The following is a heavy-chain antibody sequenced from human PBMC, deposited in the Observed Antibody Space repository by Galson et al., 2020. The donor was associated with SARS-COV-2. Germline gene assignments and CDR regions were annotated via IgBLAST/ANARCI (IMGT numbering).Heavy chain of an antibody. V-gene: IGHV3-30*04. J-gene: IGHJ4*02. Sequence: GGSLRLSCAASGFTFSSYAMHWVRQAPGKGLEWVAVISYDGSNKYYADSVKGRFTISRDNSKNTLYLQMNSLRAEDTAVYYCAREAMIVVVIASHFDYWGQGTLVTVSS. CDR1: GFTFSSYA. CDR2: ISYDGSNK. CDR3: AREAMIVVVIASHFDY. D-gene: IGHD3-22*01.